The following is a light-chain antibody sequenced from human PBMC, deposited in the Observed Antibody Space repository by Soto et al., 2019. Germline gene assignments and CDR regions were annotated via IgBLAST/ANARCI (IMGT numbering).Light chain of an antibody. CDR1: QGIAPY. CDR2: AAS. V-gene: IGKV1-27*01. Sequence: DVQMTQSPSSLSASVGDRVTITCRASQGIAPYLAWFQQKPGKVPKLLIYAASTLQSGVPSRFSGSGSGADFTLTISSLQPEDVGTYYCHKYNSAPLTFGGGTKVEIK. CDR3: HKYNSAPLT. J-gene: IGKJ4*01.